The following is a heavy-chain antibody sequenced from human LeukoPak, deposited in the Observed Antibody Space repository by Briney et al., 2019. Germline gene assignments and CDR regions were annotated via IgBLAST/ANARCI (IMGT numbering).Heavy chain of an antibody. CDR1: GYTFTGYY. Sequence: ASVKVSCTASGYTFTGYYMHWVRQAPGQGLEWMGWINPNSGGTNYAQKFQGRVTMTRDTSISTAYMELSRLRSDDTAVYYCARDSSNRNYYDSSGAIDYWGQGTLVTVSS. CDR3: ARDSSNRNYYDSSGAIDY. J-gene: IGHJ4*02. CDR2: INPNSGGT. D-gene: IGHD3-22*01. V-gene: IGHV1-2*02.